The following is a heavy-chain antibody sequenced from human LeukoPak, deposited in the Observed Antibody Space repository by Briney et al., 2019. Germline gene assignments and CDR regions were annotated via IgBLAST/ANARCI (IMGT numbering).Heavy chain of an antibody. Sequence: GGSLRLSCTASGFTFDNYAMSWFRQAPGKGLEWVGFIRSKIYGGTTEYAASVKGRFTISRDDSKSIAYLQMTSLKSEGTAVYYCVRYSGDADYWGQGTLVTVSS. CDR1: GFTFDNYA. CDR2: IRSKIYGGTT. CDR3: VRYSGDADY. V-gene: IGHV3-49*03. J-gene: IGHJ4*02. D-gene: IGHD5-12*01.